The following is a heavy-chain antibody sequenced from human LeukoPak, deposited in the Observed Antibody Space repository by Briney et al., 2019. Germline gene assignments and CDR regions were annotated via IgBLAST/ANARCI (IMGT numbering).Heavy chain of an antibody. CDR3: ARSRGHGACDI. CDR2: INPNTGGT. J-gene: IGHJ3*02. Sequence: ASVKVSFKASGYSFTGYYMHWVRQAPGQGLEWMGWINPNTGGTNYAQKFQGRVTMTRDTSISTAYMELSGLVSDDTAVYYSARSRGHGACDIWGQGTTVTVSS. V-gene: IGHV1-2*02. CDR1: GYSFTGYY.